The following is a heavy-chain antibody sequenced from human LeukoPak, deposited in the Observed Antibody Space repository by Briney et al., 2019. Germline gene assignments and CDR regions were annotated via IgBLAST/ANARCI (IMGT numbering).Heavy chain of an antibody. V-gene: IGHV3-23*01. CDR2: ISGSGGST. CDR1: GFTFSTYA. D-gene: IGHD3-10*01. J-gene: IGHJ4*02. CDR3: AKSLWFGEMGFDC. Sequence: GGSLRLSCAASGFTFSTYAMSWVRQAPGKGLEWVSAISGSGGSTNYADSVKGRFTISRDNSKNTLYLQLNSLRAEDTAVFYCAKSLWFGEMGFDCWGQGTLVTVSS.